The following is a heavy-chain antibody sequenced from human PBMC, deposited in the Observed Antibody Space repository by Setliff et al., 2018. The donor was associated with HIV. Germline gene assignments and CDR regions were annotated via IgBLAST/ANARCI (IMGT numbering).Heavy chain of an antibody. Sequence: ASVKVSCKASGYTFTDYTIHWVRQAPGQRLEWMGWINAGNGNTKYSQKFQGRVSITRDTSASKAYLELSSLRSEDTAVYYCARARGRLSDFDIWGQGTMVTVSS. D-gene: IGHD3-10*01. J-gene: IGHJ3*02. CDR3: ARARGRLSDFDI. V-gene: IGHV1-3*01. CDR1: GYTFTDYT. CDR2: INAGNGNT.